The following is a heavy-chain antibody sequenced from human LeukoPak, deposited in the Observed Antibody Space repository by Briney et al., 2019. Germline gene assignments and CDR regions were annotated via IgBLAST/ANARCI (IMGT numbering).Heavy chain of an antibody. J-gene: IGHJ4*02. Sequence: SETLSLTCTVSGGSISSYYWSWIRQPPGKGLEWIGYIYYSGSTNYNPSLKSRVTISVDTSKNQFSLKLSSVTAADTAVYYCAREVKGGRAYRWGQGTLVTVSS. V-gene: IGHV4-59*12. CDR3: AREVKGGRAYR. CDR1: GGSISSYY. CDR2: IYYSGST. D-gene: IGHD2-15*01.